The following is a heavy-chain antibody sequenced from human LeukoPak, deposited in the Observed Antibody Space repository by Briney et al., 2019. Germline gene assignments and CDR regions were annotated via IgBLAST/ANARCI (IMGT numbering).Heavy chain of an antibody. J-gene: IGHJ1*01. Sequence: GGSLRLSCAASGFTFSSYEMNWVRQAPGKGLEWVSYISSSGSTIYYADSVKGRFTISRDNAKNSLCLQMNSPRAEDTAVYYCARGGNDFWSGYPAEYFQHWGQGTLVTVSS. V-gene: IGHV3-48*03. CDR2: ISSSGSTI. CDR3: ARGGNDFWSGYPAEYFQH. D-gene: IGHD3-3*01. CDR1: GFTFSSYE.